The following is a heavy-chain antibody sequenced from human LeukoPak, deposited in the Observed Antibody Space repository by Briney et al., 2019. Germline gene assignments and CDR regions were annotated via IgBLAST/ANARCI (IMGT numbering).Heavy chain of an antibody. CDR3: AREVSAAGTHFDY. J-gene: IGHJ4*02. V-gene: IGHV3-30*02. CDR2: IRYDGSNK. CDR1: GFTLSSYG. D-gene: IGHD6-13*01. Sequence: GGSLRLSCAASGFTLSSYGMHWVRQAPGKGLEWVAFIRYDGSNKYYADSVKGRFTISRDNSKNTLYLQMNSLRAEDTAVYYCAREVSAAGTHFDYWGQGTLVTVSS.